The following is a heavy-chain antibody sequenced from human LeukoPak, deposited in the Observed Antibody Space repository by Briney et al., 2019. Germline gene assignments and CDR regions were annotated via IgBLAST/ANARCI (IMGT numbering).Heavy chain of an antibody. CDR1: GFTFSSYA. CDR2: ISSNGGST. V-gene: IGHV3-64*01. D-gene: IGHD6-6*01. Sequence: LPGGSLRLSCAASGFTFSSYAMHWVRQAPGKGLEYVSAISSNGGSTYYANSVKGRFTISRDNSKNTLYLQMGSLRAEDMAVYYCARGSLIAARLFDYWGQGTLVTVSS. J-gene: IGHJ4*02. CDR3: ARGSLIAARLFDY.